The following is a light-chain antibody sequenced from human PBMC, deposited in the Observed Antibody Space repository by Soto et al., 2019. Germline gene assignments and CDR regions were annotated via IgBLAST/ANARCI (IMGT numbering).Light chain of an antibody. CDR1: QRFSSSN. J-gene: IGKJ4*01. CDR2: SAS. V-gene: IGKV3-20*01. Sequence: EVVLTQAPGTLSLSPGERATLSGRASQRFSSSNLAWYQHKPGQPPKLIVYSASRRATSIPDRFSGSGSGTDFTLTISRMEPEDFALYYCQGYGGSPPVTFGGGTKVHIK. CDR3: QGYGGSPPVT.